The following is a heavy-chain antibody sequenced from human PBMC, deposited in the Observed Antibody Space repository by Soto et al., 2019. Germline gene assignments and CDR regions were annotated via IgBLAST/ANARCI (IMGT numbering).Heavy chain of an antibody. D-gene: IGHD3-10*01. Sequence: QVQRVDSGGGVVQPGRSLRLSCAASGFPFTTYGMHWVREGPGKGLEWVAVISYDGSNRYYADSVKGRFTISRDNSKNTLYLQMNDLRPEDTALYYCVGGQYYFDYRGQGTLVTVSS. CDR1: GFPFTTYG. V-gene: IGHV3-30*03. J-gene: IGHJ4*02. CDR3: VGGQYYFDY. CDR2: ISYDGSNR.